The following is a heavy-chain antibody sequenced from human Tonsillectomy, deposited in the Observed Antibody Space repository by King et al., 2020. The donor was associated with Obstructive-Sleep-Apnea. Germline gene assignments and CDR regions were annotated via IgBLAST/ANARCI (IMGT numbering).Heavy chain of an antibody. Sequence: VQLQESGPRLVKPSGTLSLTCAVSGDSISSSNWWSWVRQPPGKGLEWIGEIYHSGRSNYNPSLKSRVAMSVDRSKKYFSLKLTSVTAADAAVYYCAREDSGSGYFAFWGHGALVSVSS. CDR2: IYHSGRS. CDR3: AREDSGSGYFAF. V-gene: IGHV4-4*02. J-gene: IGHJ5*01. CDR1: GDSISSSNW. D-gene: IGHD3-22*01.